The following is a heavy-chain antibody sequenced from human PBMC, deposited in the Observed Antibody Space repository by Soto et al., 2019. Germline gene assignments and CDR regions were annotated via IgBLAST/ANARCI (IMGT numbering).Heavy chain of an antibody. D-gene: IGHD1-1*01. Sequence: VHLVQSGAEVKKSGASVKVSCKGSGYDFPTYGITWVRQAPGQGLEWMAWISAHNGNTDYAQKLQGRVTVTRDTSTSTAYMELRSLRSDDTAVYYCARGRYGDYWGQGALVTVSS. CDR1: GYDFPTYG. J-gene: IGHJ4*02. CDR3: ARGRYGDY. CDR2: ISAHNGNT. V-gene: IGHV1-18*01.